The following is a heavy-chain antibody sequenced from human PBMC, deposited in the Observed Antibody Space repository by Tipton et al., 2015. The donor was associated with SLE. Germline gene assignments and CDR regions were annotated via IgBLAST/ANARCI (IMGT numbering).Heavy chain of an antibody. CDR3: ARDTYYDFWTGYNYYYYGMDV. CDR2: ISSSGSYI. V-gene: IGHV3-21*03. Sequence: LSLTCAASGFTFNSYSMNWVRQAPGRGLEWVSSISSSGSYIYYADSVKGRFTISRDNAKNSLYLQMNSLRAEDTAVYYCARDTYYDFWTGYNYYYYGMDVWGQGTTVTVSS. D-gene: IGHD3-3*01. CDR1: GFTFNSYS. J-gene: IGHJ6*02.